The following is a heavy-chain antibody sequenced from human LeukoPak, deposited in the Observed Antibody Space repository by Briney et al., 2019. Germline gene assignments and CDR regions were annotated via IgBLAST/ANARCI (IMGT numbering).Heavy chain of an antibody. D-gene: IGHD2-21*02. CDR2: ISAYNGNT. Sequence: ASVKVSCKASGYTFTSYGISWARQAPGQGLEWMGWISAYNGNTNYAQKLQGRVTMTTDTSTSTAYMELRSLRSDDTAVYYCARDVAYCGGDCYSPNDYWGQGTLVTVSS. CDR3: ARDVAYCGGDCYSPNDY. CDR1: GYTFTSYG. J-gene: IGHJ4*02. V-gene: IGHV1-18*01.